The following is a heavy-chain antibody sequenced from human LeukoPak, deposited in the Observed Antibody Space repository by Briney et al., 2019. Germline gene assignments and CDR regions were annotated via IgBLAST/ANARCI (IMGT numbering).Heavy chain of an antibody. CDR1: GYTLTELS. J-gene: IGHJ4*02. CDR3: AREHDTFTAFSFDY. D-gene: IGHD3-9*01. V-gene: IGHV1-24*01. CDR2: FDPEDGET. Sequence: ASVKVSCKVSGYTLTELSMHWVRQAPGKGLEWMGGFDPEDGETIYAQKFQGRVTMTEDTSTDTAYMELTSLKSEDTAVYFCAREHDTFTAFSFDYWGQGTLVTVSS.